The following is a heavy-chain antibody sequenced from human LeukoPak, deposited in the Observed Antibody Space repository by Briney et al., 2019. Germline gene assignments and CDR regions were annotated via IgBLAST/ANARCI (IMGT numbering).Heavy chain of an antibody. CDR2: TWYDGSNK. Sequence: GGSLRLSCAASGFTFSSYAMHWVRQAPGKGLEWVAVTWYDGSNKYYAVSGQRRFTISRDNPKNTLYLQMNSLRVEDTAVYYCARVHWGNYYLNAFDIWGQGTMVTVSS. D-gene: IGHD3-10*01. CDR1: GFTFSSYA. CDR3: ARVHWGNYYLNAFDI. V-gene: IGHV3-33*01. J-gene: IGHJ3*02.